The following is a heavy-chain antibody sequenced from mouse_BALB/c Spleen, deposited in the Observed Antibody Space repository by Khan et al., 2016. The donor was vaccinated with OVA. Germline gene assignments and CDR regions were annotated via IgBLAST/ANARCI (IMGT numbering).Heavy chain of an antibody. J-gene: IGHJ3*01. D-gene: IGHD4-1*01. Sequence: EVELVESGGDLVKPGGSLKLSCAASGFSFSSYSMSWVRQTPDKRLEWVATISSGGDYTYYPDIVKGRFTISRDTAKNTLYLQMSRLKSEDTAMYYCASHLTGSFAYWGQGILVTVSA. CDR2: ISSGGDYT. V-gene: IGHV5-6*01. CDR1: GFSFSSYS. CDR3: ASHLTGSFAY.